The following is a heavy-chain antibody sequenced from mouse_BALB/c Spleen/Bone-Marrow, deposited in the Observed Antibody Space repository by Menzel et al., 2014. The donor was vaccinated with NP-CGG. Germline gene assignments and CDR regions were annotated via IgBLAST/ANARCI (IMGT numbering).Heavy chain of an antibody. CDR1: GYTFTDYA. D-gene: IGHD6-1*01. J-gene: IGHJ2*01. CDR2: ISTYYGDA. CDR3: ARVSHDYFDY. V-gene: IGHV1S137*01. Sequence: QVQLKESGAELVRPGVSVKISCKGSGYTFTDYALHWVKQSHAKSLGWIGIISTYYGDASYNQKFKGKATMTVDKSSSTAYMELARLTSEDSAIYYCARVSHDYFDYWGQGTTLTVSS.